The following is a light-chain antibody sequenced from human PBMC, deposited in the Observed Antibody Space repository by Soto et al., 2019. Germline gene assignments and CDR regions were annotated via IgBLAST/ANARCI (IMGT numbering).Light chain of an antibody. CDR3: QQVNVYPST. Sequence: AVQMTQSPSSLSASAGDRVTITCRASQGIGNDLGWYQQKPGKAPKLLIYAASSLQSGVPSRLSGSGSGKDFTLNISSLQPEDVATYYCQQVNVYPSTFGGGTKVDIK. CDR2: AAS. J-gene: IGKJ4*01. CDR1: QGIGND. V-gene: IGKV1-6*01.